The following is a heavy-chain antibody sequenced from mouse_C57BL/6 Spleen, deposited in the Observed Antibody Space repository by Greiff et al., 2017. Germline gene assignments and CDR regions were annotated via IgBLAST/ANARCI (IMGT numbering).Heavy chain of an antibody. J-gene: IGHJ4*01. CDR1: GYTFTSYW. Sequence: VQLQQPGAELVKPGASVKLSCKASGYTFTSYWIEWVKQRPGHGLEWIGEILPGSGSTNYNEKFKGKATFTADTSSNTAYMQLSSLTTEDSAIYYCARGDYGRNYYAMDYWGQGTSVTVSS. CDR3: ARGDYGRNYYAMDY. CDR2: ILPGSGST. V-gene: IGHV1-9*01. D-gene: IGHD1-1*01.